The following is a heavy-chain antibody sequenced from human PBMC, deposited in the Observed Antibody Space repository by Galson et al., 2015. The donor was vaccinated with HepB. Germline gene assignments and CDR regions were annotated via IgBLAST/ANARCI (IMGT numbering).Heavy chain of an antibody. J-gene: IGHJ4*02. D-gene: IGHD4-23*01. CDR2: IDPSDSYT. V-gene: IGHV5-10-1*01. CDR1: GYSFTTYW. CDR3: ARHTVRTPFFDS. Sequence: QSGAEVKKPGESLRISCKGSGYSFTTYWIIWVRQMPGKGLEWMGRIDPSDSYTNYSPSFKGHVTMSADKSISTAYLQWSSLQASDTAMYYCARHTVRTPFFDSWGQGTLVTVSS.